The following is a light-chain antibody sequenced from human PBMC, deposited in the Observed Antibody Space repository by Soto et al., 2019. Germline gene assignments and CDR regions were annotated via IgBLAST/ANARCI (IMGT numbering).Light chain of an antibody. J-gene: IGKJ3*01. CDR2: GAS. Sequence: EIVLTQSPGTLSLSPGERATLSCRASQSVSSSYLAWYQQKPGQAPRLLIYGASSRATAIPDRFSGSGPGTTYTLTISRLEPEDFAVYYCQQYGSSPLFTFGPGTKVDIK. V-gene: IGKV3-20*01. CDR1: QSVSSSY. CDR3: QQYGSSPLFT.